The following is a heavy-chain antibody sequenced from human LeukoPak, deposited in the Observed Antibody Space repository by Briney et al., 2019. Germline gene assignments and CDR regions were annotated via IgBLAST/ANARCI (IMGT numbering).Heavy chain of an antibody. CDR2: ICGSGGGT. J-gene: IGHJ4*01. D-gene: IGHD6-13*01. V-gene: IGHV3-23*01. CDR3: ARERHGTSWLVEY. Sequence: VGSLRLSRVAPGVTLSSYAMTWVRQGLGKGREWVSHICGSGGGTYYAESVKGRVTISRDKTKNTLYLQMNSLGVEDTAVYYCARERHGTSWLVEYGGQGTLVTVSA. CDR1: GVTLSSYA.